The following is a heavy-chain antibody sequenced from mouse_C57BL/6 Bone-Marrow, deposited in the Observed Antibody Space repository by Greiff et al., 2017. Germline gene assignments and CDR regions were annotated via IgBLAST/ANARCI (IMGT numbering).Heavy chain of an antibody. CDR1: GFNIKNTY. CDR3: ASDYDDDGGAYAMDY. Sequence: EVKLQESVAELVRPGASVKLSCTASGFNIKNTYMHWVKQRPEQGLEWIGRIDPANGNPKYAPKFQGKAPITADTSSNTASLQLSSLTSEGTAIYYCASDYDDDGGAYAMDYWGQGTSVTVSS. V-gene: IGHV14-3*01. D-gene: IGHD2-4*01. J-gene: IGHJ4*01. CDR2: IDPANGNP.